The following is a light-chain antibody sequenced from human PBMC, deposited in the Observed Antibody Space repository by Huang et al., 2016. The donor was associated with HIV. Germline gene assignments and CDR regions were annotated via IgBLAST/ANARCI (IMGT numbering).Light chain of an antibody. J-gene: IGKJ4*01. CDR1: RSVSSN. Sequence: IVMTQSPATLSVSPGERVTVSCRANRSVSSNLAWYQQRPGQAPRLLIYGSSTRAPGIPARFSGSGSGTDFSLTISSLQSEDFALYYCQQYNIWLLSFGGGTRVDI. CDR2: GSS. V-gene: IGKV3-15*01. CDR3: QQYNIWLLS.